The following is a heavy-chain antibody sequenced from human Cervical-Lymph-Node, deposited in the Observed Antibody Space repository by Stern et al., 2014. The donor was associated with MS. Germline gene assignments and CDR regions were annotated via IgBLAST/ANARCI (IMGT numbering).Heavy chain of an antibody. D-gene: IGHD2-2*01. V-gene: IGHV3-33*01. CDR3: ARDKASSTLDY. Sequence: VQLVESGGGVVQPGRSLRLSCAASGFTFSGYGMHWVRQAPGKGLELVAVIWSDGSNEYYADSVKGRFTISRDNSKNTLDLQMNNLRAEDTAIYYCARDKASSTLDYWGQGTLVTVSS. J-gene: IGHJ4*02. CDR2: IWSDGSNE. CDR1: GFTFSGYG.